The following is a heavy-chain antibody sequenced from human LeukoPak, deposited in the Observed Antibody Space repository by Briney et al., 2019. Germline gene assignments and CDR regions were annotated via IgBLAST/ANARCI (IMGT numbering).Heavy chain of an antibody. CDR2: INPKTNGT. CDR1: GYTFTSYA. V-gene: IGHV1-2*02. D-gene: IGHD2-21*02. J-gene: IGHJ4*02. CDR3: ARSKRRGDLLDY. Sequence: ASVKVSCKASGYTFTSYAMNWVRQAPGQGLEWMGWINPKTNGTNFALKFLGRVTMTRDTSISTAYMELTSLRSDDTALYYCARSKRRGDLLDYWGQGILVTVSS.